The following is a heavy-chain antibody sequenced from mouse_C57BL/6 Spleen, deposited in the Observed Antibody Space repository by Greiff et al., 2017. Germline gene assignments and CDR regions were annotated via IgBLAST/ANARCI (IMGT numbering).Heavy chain of an antibody. CDR2: ISSGGSYT. D-gene: IGHD1-1*01. J-gene: IGHJ4*01. CDR3: ARLITTVVAAYYSMDY. V-gene: IGHV5-6*01. Sequence: EVHLVESGGDLVKPGGSLKLSCAASGFTFSSYGMSWVRQTPDKRLEWVATISSGGSYTYYPASVKGRFTISRDNTKNTLYLQMSSLKSYDTAMYYCARLITTVVAAYYSMDYWGQGTSVTVSS. CDR1: GFTFSSYG.